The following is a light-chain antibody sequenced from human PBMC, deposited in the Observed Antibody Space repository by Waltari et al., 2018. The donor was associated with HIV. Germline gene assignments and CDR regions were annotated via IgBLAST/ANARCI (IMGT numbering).Light chain of an antibody. V-gene: IGKV1-6*01. CDR2: AAS. CDR1: QGIRND. CDR3: LQDYNYPYT. J-gene: IGKJ2*01. Sequence: AIQMTQSPSSLSASVGDRVTVTCRASQGIRNDLGWYQQKPGKAPKLLIYAASSLQSGVPSRFSGSGSGTDFTLIISSLQPEDFATYYCLQDYNYPYTFGQGTKVEIK.